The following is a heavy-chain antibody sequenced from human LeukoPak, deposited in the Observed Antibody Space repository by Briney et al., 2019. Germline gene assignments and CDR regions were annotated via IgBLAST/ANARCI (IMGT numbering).Heavy chain of an antibody. CDR3: AKDIDSSSSRGYYFDY. D-gene: IGHD6-6*01. Sequence: GGSLRLSCAASGFTFSSYAMSWVRQAPGKGLEWVSAISGSGGSTYYADSVKGRFTISRDNSKNTLYLQMNSLRAEDTALYYCAKDIDSSSSRGYYFDYWGQGTLVTVSS. J-gene: IGHJ4*02. CDR2: ISGSGGST. CDR1: GFTFSSYA. V-gene: IGHV3-23*01.